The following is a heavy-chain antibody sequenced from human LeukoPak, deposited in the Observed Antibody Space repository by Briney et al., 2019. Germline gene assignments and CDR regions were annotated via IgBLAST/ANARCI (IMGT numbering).Heavy chain of an antibody. Sequence: ASVKVSCKASGYTLTSYGISWVRQAPGQGLEWMGWISAYNGNTNYAQKLQGRVTMTTDTSTSTAYMELRSLRSDDTAVYYCARRITMVRGVNYYYGMDVWGKGTTVTVSS. CDR1: GYTLTSYG. D-gene: IGHD3-10*01. CDR3: ARRITMVRGVNYYYGMDV. V-gene: IGHV1-18*04. CDR2: ISAYNGNT. J-gene: IGHJ6*04.